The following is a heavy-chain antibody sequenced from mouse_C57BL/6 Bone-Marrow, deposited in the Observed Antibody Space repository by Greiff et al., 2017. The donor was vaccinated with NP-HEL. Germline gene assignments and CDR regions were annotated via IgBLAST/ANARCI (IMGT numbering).Heavy chain of an antibody. V-gene: IGHV1-19*01. J-gene: IGHJ3*01. CDR1: GYTFTDYY. Sequence: VQLQQSGPVLVKPGASVKMSCKASGYTFTDYYMNWVKQSHGKSLEWIGVINPYNGGTSYNQKFKGKATLTVDKSSSTAYMELNSLTSEDSAVYYCARTIYYGNYGGFAYWGQGTLVTVSA. CDR2: INPYNGGT. CDR3: ARTIYYGNYGGFAY. D-gene: IGHD2-1*01.